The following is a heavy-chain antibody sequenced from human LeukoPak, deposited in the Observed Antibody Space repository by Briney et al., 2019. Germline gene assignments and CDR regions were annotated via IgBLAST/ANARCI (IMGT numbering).Heavy chain of an antibody. CDR3: ARVWGAGGGDYYSYTHVDV. CDR1: GYTFSDYY. CDR2: INLRNGGT. D-gene: IGHD3-16*02. J-gene: IGHJ6*04. Sequence: ASVKVSCKFTGYTFSDYYMHWVRQAPGHGLEWMGWINLRNGGTKYEQKFLGRVTMTRDTSINTAYMELRRLTYGDTAVYYCARVWGAGGGDYYSYTHVDVWGKGTTVTVSS. V-gene: IGHV1-2*02.